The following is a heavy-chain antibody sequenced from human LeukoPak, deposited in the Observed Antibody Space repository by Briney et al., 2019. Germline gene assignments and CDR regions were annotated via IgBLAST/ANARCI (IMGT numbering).Heavy chain of an antibody. CDR1: GGSIATRSYY. V-gene: IGHV4-39*02. J-gene: IGHJ5*02. CDR3: ARQTQRRVRNWGVVLAPSALDT. CDR2: IYHSGST. Sequence: KTSETLSLTCSVSGGSIATRSYYWAWIRQPPGKGLEWIGSIYHSGSTYYSPSLKGRISISIDPSRDDFSLNVRSVTAADTAVYYCARQTQRRVRNWGVVLAPSALDTWGQGTLVSVSS. D-gene: IGHD2-8*01.